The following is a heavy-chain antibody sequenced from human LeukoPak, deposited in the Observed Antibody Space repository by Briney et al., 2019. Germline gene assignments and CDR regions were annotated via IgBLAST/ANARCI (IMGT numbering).Heavy chain of an antibody. V-gene: IGHV6-1*01. CDR3: ARGGLVRESLNGLTGFDI. J-gene: IGHJ3*02. Sequence: SQTLSLTCDISGDSVSSASAGWNWIRQSPSRGLEWLGRIYYRSQWYNDDAVSVKSRITINPDTAKNQFSLHLNSVTPDDTALYYCARGGLVRESLNGLTGFDIWGQGTMVTVSS. CDR1: GDSVSSASAG. D-gene: IGHD3-10*01. CDR2: IYYRSQWYN.